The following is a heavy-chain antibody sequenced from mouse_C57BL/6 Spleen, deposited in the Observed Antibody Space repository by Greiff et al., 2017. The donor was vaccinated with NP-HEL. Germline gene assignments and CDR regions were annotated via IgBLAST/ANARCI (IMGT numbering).Heavy chain of an antibody. CDR3: ARRGDSNQVPFDY. D-gene: IGHD2-5*01. Sequence: QVQLQQPGAELVRPGTSVKLSCKASGYTFTSYWMHWVKQRPGQGLEWIGVIDPSDSYTNYNQKFKGKATLTVDTSSSTAYMQLSSLTSEDSAVYYCARRGDSNQVPFDYWGQGTTLTVSS. V-gene: IGHV1-59*01. CDR1: GYTFTSYW. CDR2: IDPSDSYT. J-gene: IGHJ2*01.